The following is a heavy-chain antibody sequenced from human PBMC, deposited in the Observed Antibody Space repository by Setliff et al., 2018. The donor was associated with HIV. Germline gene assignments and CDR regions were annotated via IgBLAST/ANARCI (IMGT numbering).Heavy chain of an antibody. V-gene: IGHV4-39*07. CDR1: GGSISDISYY. Sequence: SETLSLTCTVSGGSISDISYYWGWIRQPPGKGLEWIGSLFYSGSTYYNPSLKGRVTISVDTSRNQFSLKLNSVTAADTAVYYCARDAGRSWEVGCWYFDLWGRGSLVTVS. CDR2: LFYSGST. J-gene: IGHJ2*01. CDR3: ARDAGRSWEVGCWYFDL. D-gene: IGHD6-13*01.